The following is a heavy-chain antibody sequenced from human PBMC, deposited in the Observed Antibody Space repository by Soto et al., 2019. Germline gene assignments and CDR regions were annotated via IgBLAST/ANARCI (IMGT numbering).Heavy chain of an antibody. Sequence: QIQLVQSEGEVKKPGASVKVSCKTSGYTFTNYGVTWVRQAPGQGLEWMGWLNTYNGNTKYAQRFQGRVTMTPDTSASTAYVELRSLRSADTAVYYWARAQTPTESDFWGQGTLVTVSS. CDR2: LNTYNGNT. J-gene: IGHJ4*02. V-gene: IGHV1-18*01. D-gene: IGHD4-4*01. CDR1: GYTFTNYG. CDR3: ARAQTPTESDF.